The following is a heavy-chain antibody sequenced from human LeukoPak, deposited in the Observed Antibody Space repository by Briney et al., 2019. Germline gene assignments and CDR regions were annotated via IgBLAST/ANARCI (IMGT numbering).Heavy chain of an antibody. CDR3: ARDYYDSSGYLGYYYYGMDV. D-gene: IGHD3-22*01. V-gene: IGHV4-39*07. CDR2: IYYSGST. CDR1: GGSISSSSYY. J-gene: IGHJ6*02. Sequence: SETLSLTCTVSGGSISSSSYYWGWIRQPPGKGLEWIGSIYYSGSTYYNPSLKSRVTISVDTSKNQFSLKLSSVTAADTAVYYCARDYYDSSGYLGYYYYGMDVWGQGTTVTVSS.